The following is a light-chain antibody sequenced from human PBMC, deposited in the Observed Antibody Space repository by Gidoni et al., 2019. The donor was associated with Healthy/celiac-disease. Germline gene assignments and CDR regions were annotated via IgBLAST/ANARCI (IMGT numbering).Light chain of an antibody. CDR3: MQALQTPRT. Sequence: DIVMTQSPLSLPVTPGEPASISCRSSQGLLHSNGYNYLDWYLQKPGQSPQLLIYLGSNRASGVPDRFSGSGSGTDFTLKISRVEDEDVGVYYCMQALQTPRTFGGGTKVEIK. J-gene: IGKJ4*01. CDR2: LGS. CDR1: QGLLHSNGYNY. V-gene: IGKV2-28*01.